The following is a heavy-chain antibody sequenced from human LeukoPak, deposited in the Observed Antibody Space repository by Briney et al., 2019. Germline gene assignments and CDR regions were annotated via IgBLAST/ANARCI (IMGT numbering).Heavy chain of an antibody. D-gene: IGHD2-15*01. CDR1: GFTFSNYW. CDR3: VRGGYCSGGSCYRGFDY. V-gene: IGHV3-74*01. CDR2: INSDGSTT. Sequence: GGSLRLSCAASGFTFSNYWMQWVRQAPGKGLVWVSRINSDGSTTSYADSVKGRFTVSRDNAKNTLFLQIHSLRAEDTAVYYCVRGGYCSGGSCYRGFDYWGRGTLVTVSS. J-gene: IGHJ4*02.